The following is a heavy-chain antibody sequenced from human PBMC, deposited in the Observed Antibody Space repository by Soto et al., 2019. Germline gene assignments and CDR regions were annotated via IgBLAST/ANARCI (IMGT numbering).Heavy chain of an antibody. CDR1: GDSVSSNTAA. Sequence: PSQTLSLTCAISGDSVSSNTAAWNWIRSSPSRGLEWLGRTYYRSNWRHDYAVSVKSRITVNPDTSKNHFSLQLNSVTPDDTAVYYCARGVAGSGFVLWGQGTLVTV. CDR3: ARGVAGSGFVL. J-gene: IGHJ4*02. D-gene: IGHD6-19*01. CDR2: TYYRSNWRH. V-gene: IGHV6-1*01.